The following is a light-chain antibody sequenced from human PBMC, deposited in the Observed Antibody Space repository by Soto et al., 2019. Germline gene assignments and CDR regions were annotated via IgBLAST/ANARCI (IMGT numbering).Light chain of an antibody. CDR3: QQYNSYSRT. CDR1: QSTSSW. CDR2: DAS. J-gene: IGKJ1*01. V-gene: IGKV1-5*01. Sequence: DIQMTPSPSTLSASVGDRVTITCRASQSTSSWLAWYQQKPGKAPKLLIYDASSLESGVPSRFSGSGSGTEFTLTISSLQPDDFATYYCQQYNSYSRTFGQGTKVDIK.